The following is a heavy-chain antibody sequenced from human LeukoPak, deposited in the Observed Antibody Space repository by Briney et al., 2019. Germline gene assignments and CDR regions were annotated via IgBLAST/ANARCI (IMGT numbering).Heavy chain of an antibody. V-gene: IGHV4-61*02. CDR2: IYTSGST. Sequence: PSQTLSLTCTVSGGSISSGSYYWSWIRQPAGKGLEWIGRIYTSGSTNYNPSLKSRVTISVDTSKNQFSLKLSSVTAADTAVYYCATSYYGSGSYCFPFDPWGQGTLVTVSS. CDR3: ATSYYGSGSYCFPFDP. CDR1: GGSISSGSYY. D-gene: IGHD3-10*01. J-gene: IGHJ5*02.